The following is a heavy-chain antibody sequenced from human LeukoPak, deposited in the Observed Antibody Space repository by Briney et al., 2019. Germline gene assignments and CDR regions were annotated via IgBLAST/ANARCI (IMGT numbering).Heavy chain of an antibody. CDR2: ISGSGIST. V-gene: IGHV3-23*01. Sequence: GGSLRLSCAAAGFTFSDYGMNWVRQAPGKGLEWVSGISGSGISTYYADSVKGRFTISRDNSKNTLYLQMNSLRAGDTAVYYCARDLTMVRGVILAYYYMDVWGKGTTVTVSS. CDR3: ARDLTMVRGVILAYYYMDV. CDR1: GFTFSDYG. D-gene: IGHD3-10*01. J-gene: IGHJ6*03.